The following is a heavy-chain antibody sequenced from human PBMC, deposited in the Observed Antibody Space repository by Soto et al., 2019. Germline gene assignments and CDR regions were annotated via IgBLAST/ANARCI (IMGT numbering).Heavy chain of an antibody. D-gene: IGHD4-17*01. Sequence: QVTLKESGPVLVKPTETLTLTCTVSGFSLSNTKMGVSWIRQPPGKALEWLAHIFSNGDKSYTTSLKSRLTISMDTSKSQVVLMMTNMDPVDTATYVCARIDRTALTPNFDYWGQGTLVTVSS. CDR1: GFSLSNTKMG. V-gene: IGHV2-26*01. CDR2: IFSNGDK. CDR3: ARIDRTALTPNFDY. J-gene: IGHJ4*01.